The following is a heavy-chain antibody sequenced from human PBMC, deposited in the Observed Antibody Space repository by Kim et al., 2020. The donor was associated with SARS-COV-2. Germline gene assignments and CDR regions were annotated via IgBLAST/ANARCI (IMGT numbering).Heavy chain of an antibody. CDR2: INPNSGGT. V-gene: IGHV1-2*02. CDR3: ARDVRYSGSPDYYYYGMDV. Sequence: ASVKVSCKASGYTFTGYYMHWVRQAPGQGLEWMGWINPNSGGTNYAQKFQGRVTMTRDTSISTAYMELSRLRSDDTAVYYCARDVRYSGSPDYYYYGMDVWGQGTTVTVSS. CDR1: GYTFTGYY. D-gene: IGHD1-26*01. J-gene: IGHJ6*02.